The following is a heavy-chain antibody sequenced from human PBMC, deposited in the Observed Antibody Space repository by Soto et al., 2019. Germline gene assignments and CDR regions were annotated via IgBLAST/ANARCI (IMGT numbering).Heavy chain of an antibody. CDR2: ITSSGAA. J-gene: IGHJ5*02. CDR3: AKGESSVSARDFDP. V-gene: IGHV3-23*01. D-gene: IGHD3-22*01. Sequence: PGGSLRLSCAASGFTFSSYAMSWVRQAPGKGLEWVSGITSSGAAYYADSVKGRFTISRDNSKNTLYLQMNSLRAEDTVVYYCAKGESSVSARDFDPWGQGTLVTVSS. CDR1: GFTFSSYA.